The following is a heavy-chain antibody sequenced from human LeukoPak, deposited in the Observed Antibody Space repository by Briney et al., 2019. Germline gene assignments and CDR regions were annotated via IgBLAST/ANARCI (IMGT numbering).Heavy chain of an antibody. Sequence: ASVKVSCKASGGTFSSYAISWVRQAPGQGLEWMGRIVPIFGTANYAQKFQGRVTITTDESTSTAYMELSSLRSEDTAVYYCARAPRYYDSSGYYRDYFDYWGQGTLVTVSS. CDR3: ARAPRYYDSSGYYRDYFDY. CDR1: GGTFSSYA. V-gene: IGHV1-69*05. CDR2: IVPIFGTA. J-gene: IGHJ4*02. D-gene: IGHD3-22*01.